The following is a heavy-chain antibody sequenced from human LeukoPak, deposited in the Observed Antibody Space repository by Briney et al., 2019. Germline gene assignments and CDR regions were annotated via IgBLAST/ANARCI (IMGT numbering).Heavy chain of an antibody. CDR3: ARQIAVAGHYYYYYYMDV. D-gene: IGHD6-19*01. CDR2: IIPIFGTA. Sequence: SVKVSCKAFGGTFSSYAISWVRQAPGQGLEWMGRIIPIFGTANYAQKFQGRVTITTDESTSTAYMELSSLRSEDTAVYYCARQIAVAGHYYYYYYMDVWGKGTTVTVSS. V-gene: IGHV1-69*05. J-gene: IGHJ6*03. CDR1: GGTFSSYA.